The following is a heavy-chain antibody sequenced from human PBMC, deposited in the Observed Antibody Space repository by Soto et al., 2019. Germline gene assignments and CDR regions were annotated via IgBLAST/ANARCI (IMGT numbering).Heavy chain of an antibody. CDR2: ISSNGGST. J-gene: IGHJ4*02. D-gene: IGHD6-13*01. Sequence: EVQLVESGGGLVQPGGSLRLSCAAPGFTFSSYAMHWVRQAPGKGLEYVSAISSNGGSTYYANSVKGRFTISRDNSKNTLYLQMGSLRAEDMAVYYCAILAAAVPYWGQGTLVTVSS. V-gene: IGHV3-64*01. CDR3: AILAAAVPY. CDR1: GFTFSSYA.